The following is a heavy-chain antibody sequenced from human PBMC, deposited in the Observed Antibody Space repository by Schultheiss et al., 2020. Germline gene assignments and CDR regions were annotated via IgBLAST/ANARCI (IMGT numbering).Heavy chain of an antibody. Sequence: SETLSLKCAVYGGSFSGYYWSWIRQSPGKGLEWIGEINHRGSSNYNPSLKSRVTISVDTSKNQFSLKLSSVTAADTAVYYCARTSNYDGMDVWGQGTTVNVSS. CDR1: GGSFSGYY. J-gene: IGHJ6*02. V-gene: IGHV4-34*09. CDR3: ARTSNYDGMDV. CDR2: INHRGSS.